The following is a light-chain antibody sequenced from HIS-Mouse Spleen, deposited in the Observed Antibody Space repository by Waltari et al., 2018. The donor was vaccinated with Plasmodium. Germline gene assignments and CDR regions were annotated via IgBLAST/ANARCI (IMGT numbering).Light chain of an antibody. CDR1: QSVSSN. V-gene: IGKV3-15*01. Sequence: EKVMTQPPATLSAFPGESTTLSCRASQSVSSNLAWYQQKPGQAPRLLIYGASNMATGIPSRFSGSGSGTEFTLTISSLQSEDFAVYYCQQYNNWSFTFGPGTKVEIK. CDR2: GAS. J-gene: IGKJ3*01. CDR3: QQYNNWSFT.